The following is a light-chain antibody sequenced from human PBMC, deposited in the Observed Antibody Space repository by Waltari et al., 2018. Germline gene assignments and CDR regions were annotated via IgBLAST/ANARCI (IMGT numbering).Light chain of an antibody. CDR3: TSYTSTNTVI. CDR2: GVT. CDR1: SSDIGGYNY. Sequence: QSALTQPASVSGSPGQSITISCAGTSSDIGGYNYVSWYQQHPGKAPKLIIFGVTRWPSGGSHRFSGSKSGNTASLTISGLQAEDEADYYCTSYTSTNTVIFGGGTKVTVL. V-gene: IGLV2-14*03. J-gene: IGLJ2*01.